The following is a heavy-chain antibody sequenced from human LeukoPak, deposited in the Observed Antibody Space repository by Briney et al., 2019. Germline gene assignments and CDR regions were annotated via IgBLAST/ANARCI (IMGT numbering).Heavy chain of an antibody. J-gene: IGHJ4*02. V-gene: IGHV1-2*02. CDR3: ARGHDILTGYYFDY. D-gene: IGHD3-9*01. CDR1: GGTFSSYA. Sequence: GSSVKVSCKASGGTFSSYAISWVRQAPGQGLEWMGWINPNSGGTNYAQKFQGRVTMTRDTSISTAYMELSRLRSDDTAVYYCARGHDILTGYYFDYWGQGTLVTVSS. CDR2: INPNSGGT.